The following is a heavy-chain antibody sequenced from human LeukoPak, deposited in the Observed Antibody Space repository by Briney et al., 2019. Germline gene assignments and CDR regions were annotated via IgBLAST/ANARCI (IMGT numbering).Heavy chain of an antibody. V-gene: IGHV4-39*07. D-gene: IGHD1-1*01. J-gene: IGHJ3*02. CDR1: GGSISSSSYY. CDR2: IFYSGST. CDR3: ARGRAMTQRFSGAFDI. Sequence: NPSETLSLTCTVSGGSISSSSYYWGWIRQPPGKGLEWIGSIFYSGSTYYNPSLKSRVTISVDTSKNQFSLRLGSVTAADTAVYYCARGRAMTQRFSGAFDIWGQGTMVTVSS.